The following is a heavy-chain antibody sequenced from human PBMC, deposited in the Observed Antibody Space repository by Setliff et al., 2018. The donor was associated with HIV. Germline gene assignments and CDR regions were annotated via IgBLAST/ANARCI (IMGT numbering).Heavy chain of an antibody. CDR3: ARGHLDRDYWEDIVGNWFAP. J-gene: IGHJ5*02. Sequence: ASVKVSCKASGYTFTNSDINWVRQAPGQGLEWMGWMNPKGGNTGYAQKFQGRVTMTSNTFIGTAYMELSSLTSEDTAVYYCARGHLDRDYWEDIVGNWFAPWGQGTLVTSPQ. D-gene: IGHD2-21*01. V-gene: IGHV1-8*01. CDR2: MNPKGGNT. CDR1: GYTFTNSD.